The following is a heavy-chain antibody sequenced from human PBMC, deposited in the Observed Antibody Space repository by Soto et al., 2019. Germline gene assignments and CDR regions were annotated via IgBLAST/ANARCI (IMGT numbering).Heavy chain of an antibody. J-gene: IGHJ5*02. Sequence: SEPLSLTCSVSGAALNSGNYYLSCIRQLPGKGLEWIGHIYVTWAVDYNPSLRDRITISQDTSERQFSLNLRLVTAADTAVYYCERLRIATNNYKWFDPWGQGTLVT. V-gene: IGHV4-31*03. D-gene: IGHD2-21*01. CDR3: ERLRIATNNYKWFDP. CDR2: IYVTWAV. CDR1: GAALNSGNYY.